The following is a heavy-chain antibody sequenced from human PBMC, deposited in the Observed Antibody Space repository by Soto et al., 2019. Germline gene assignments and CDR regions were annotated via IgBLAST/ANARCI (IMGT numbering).Heavy chain of an antibody. J-gene: IGHJ5*02. CDR3: ARGIATGQLDP. V-gene: IGHV1-3*01. Sequence: ASVKVSCKASGYTFTRYTMNWVRQAPGQRLEWMGWINPDNGNTKSSQKFQDRVIIARDTSASTAYMDLSSLRSEDTAVYYCARGIATGQLDPWGQGTLVTVSS. CDR2: INPDNGNT. CDR1: GYTFTRYT. D-gene: IGHD2-15*01.